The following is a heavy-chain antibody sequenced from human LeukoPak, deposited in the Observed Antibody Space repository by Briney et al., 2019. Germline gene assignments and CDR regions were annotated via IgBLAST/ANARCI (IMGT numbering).Heavy chain of an antibody. CDR3: ARNQIDLSPFDP. J-gene: IGHJ5*02. CDR1: GGSISSSNW. Sequence: PSETLSLTCAVSGGSISSSNWWSWVRQPPGKGLEWIGEIDHSGGTNYNPSLKSRVTMSGDTSKNQFSLRLTSVTAADTGVYYCARNQIDLSPFDPWGQGTLVIVSS. CDR2: IDHSGGT. D-gene: IGHD1-14*01. V-gene: IGHV4-4*02.